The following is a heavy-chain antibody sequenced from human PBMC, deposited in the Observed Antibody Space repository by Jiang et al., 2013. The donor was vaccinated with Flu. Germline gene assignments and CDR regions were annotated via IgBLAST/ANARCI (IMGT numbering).Heavy chain of an antibody. V-gene: IGHV1-3*01. D-gene: IGHD5-18*01. CDR1: GYTFTSYA. J-gene: IGHJ4*02. Sequence: PGASVKVSCKASGYTFTSYAMHWVRQAPGQRLEWMGWINAGNGNTKYSQKFQGRVTITRDTSASTAYMELSSLRSEDTAVYYCVRGPPKDTAMVDWGQGTLVTVSS. CDR3: VRGPPKDTAMVD. CDR2: INAGNGNT.